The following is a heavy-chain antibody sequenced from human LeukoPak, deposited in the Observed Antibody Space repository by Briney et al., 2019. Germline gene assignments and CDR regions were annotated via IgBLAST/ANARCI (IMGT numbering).Heavy chain of an antibody. V-gene: IGHV3-21*01. CDR3: ARAGSAYCGGDCYPGY. D-gene: IGHD2-21*02. CDR1: GFTFSSYS. Sequence: TGGSLRLSCAASGFTFSSYSLSWVRQAPGKGLEWVSYISTGGGSIHYADSMKGRVTISRDNAKYSMDLQMNSLRVDDTAVYYCARAGSAYCGGDCYPGYWGQGTLVTVSS. CDR2: ISTGGGSI. J-gene: IGHJ4*02.